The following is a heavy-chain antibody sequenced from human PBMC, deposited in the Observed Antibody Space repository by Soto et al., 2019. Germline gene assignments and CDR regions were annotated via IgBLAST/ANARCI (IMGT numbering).Heavy chain of an antibody. CDR3: AKDQERYFDWLFVFDY. Sequence: GGSLRLSCAASGFTFSSYGMHWVRQAPGKGLEWVAVISYDGSNKYYADSVKGRFTISRDNSKNTLYLQMNSLRAEDTAVYYCAKDQERYFDWLFVFDYWGQGTLVTVSS. CDR1: GFTFSSYG. J-gene: IGHJ4*02. D-gene: IGHD3-9*01. CDR2: ISYDGSNK. V-gene: IGHV3-30*18.